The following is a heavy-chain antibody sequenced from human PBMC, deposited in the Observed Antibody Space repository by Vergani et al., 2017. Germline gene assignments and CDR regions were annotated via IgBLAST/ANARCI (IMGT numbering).Heavy chain of an antibody. Sequence: QVQLVESGGGVVQPGGSLRLSCAASGFTFSSYGMHWVRQAPGKGLEWVAFIRYDGSNKYYADSVKGRFTISRDKSKNTLYLQMNSLRAEDTAVYYCAKSPNDILTGYLDINYWGQGTLVTVSS. D-gene: IGHD3-9*01. V-gene: IGHV3-30*02. J-gene: IGHJ4*02. CDR2: IRYDGSNK. CDR3: AKSPNDILTGYLDINY. CDR1: GFTFSSYG.